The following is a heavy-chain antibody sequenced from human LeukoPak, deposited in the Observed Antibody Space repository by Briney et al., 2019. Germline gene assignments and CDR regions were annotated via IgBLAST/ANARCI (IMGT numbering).Heavy chain of an antibody. CDR3: ARAGYYATSRPDY. J-gene: IGHJ4*02. V-gene: IGHV1-2*02. CDR2: INPNSGGT. D-gene: IGHD3-22*01. CDR1: GHTFTAYY. Sequence: ASVTVSCKASGHTFTAYYMYWVRQAPGQGLEWMGWINPNSGGTKSAQKFQGRVTMTRDTSISTAYMELSRLISDDTAVYYCARAGYYATSRPDYWGQGTLVTVSS.